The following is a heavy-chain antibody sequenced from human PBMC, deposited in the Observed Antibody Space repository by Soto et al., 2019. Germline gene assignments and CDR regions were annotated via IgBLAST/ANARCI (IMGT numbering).Heavy chain of an antibody. CDR1: AASFSKYY. V-gene: IGHV4-59*01. CDR3: ARGQAFWTGYYRMPYYFDY. J-gene: IGHJ4*02. Sequence: SETLSLTCTVSAASFSKYYWSWIRQPPGKGLGWIGYIYFNGNTNYNPSLKRRVTISIDTSKKQISLNLTSVTDADTAIYYCARGQAFWTGYYRMPYYFDYWGQGTLVTVSS. CDR2: IYFNGNT. D-gene: IGHD3-3*01.